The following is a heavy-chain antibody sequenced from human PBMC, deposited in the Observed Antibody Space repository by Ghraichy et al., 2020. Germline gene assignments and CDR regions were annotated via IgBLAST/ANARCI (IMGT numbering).Heavy chain of an antibody. Sequence: GGSLRLSCAASGFTFSSYSMNWVRQAPGKGLEWVSSISSSSSYINYADSVKGRFTISRDNAKNSLYLQMNSLRAEDTAVYYCAGEVQTDAFDIWGQGTMVTVSS. CDR1: GFTFSSYS. J-gene: IGHJ3*02. CDR3: AGEVQTDAFDI. CDR2: ISSSSSYI. V-gene: IGHV3-21*01.